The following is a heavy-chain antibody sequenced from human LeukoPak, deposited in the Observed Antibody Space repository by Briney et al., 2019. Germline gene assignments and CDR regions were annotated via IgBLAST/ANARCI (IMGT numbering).Heavy chain of an antibody. CDR1: GFTFSNYG. D-gene: IGHD5-18*01. CDR3: AKDRIPMDV. CDR2: ISYDGSNK. J-gene: IGHJ6*02. Sequence: GGPLRLSCAASGFTFSNYGMHWVRQAPGKGLEWVAVISYDGSNKYYADSVKGRFTISRDNSKNTLYLQMNSLRAEDTAVYYCAKDRIPMDVWGQGTTVTVSS. V-gene: IGHV3-30*18.